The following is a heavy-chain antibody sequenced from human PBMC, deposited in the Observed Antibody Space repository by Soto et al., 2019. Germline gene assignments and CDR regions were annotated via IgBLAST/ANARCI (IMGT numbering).Heavy chain of an antibody. CDR2: MNPNSGNT. Sequence: ASVKVSCKASGYTFTSYDINWVRQATGQGHEWMGWMNPNSGNTGYAQKFQGRGTMTRNTSISTAYMELSSLRSEDTAVYYCAREVAWAGFDPWGQGTLVTVSS. D-gene: IGHD2-15*01. CDR3: AREVAWAGFDP. J-gene: IGHJ5*02. V-gene: IGHV1-8*01. CDR1: GYTFTSYD.